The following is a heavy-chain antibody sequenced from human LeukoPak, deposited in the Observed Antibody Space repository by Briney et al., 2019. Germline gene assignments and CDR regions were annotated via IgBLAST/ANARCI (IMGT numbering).Heavy chain of an antibody. D-gene: IGHD5-12*01. V-gene: IGHV4-34*01. CDR1: GGSFSGYY. CDR3: ARQVVATGWFDP. J-gene: IGHJ5*02. Sequence: SETLSLTCAVYGGSFSGYYWSWIRQPPGKGLEWIGEINHSGGTNYNPSLKSRVTISVDTSKNQFSLKLSSVTAADTAVYYCARQVVATGWFDPWGQGTLVTVSS. CDR2: INHSGGT.